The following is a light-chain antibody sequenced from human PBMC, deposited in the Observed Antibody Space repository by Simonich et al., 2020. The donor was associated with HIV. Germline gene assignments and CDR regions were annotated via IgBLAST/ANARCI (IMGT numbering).Light chain of an antibody. Sequence: EIVMTQSPATLSVSPGERAPLSCRASQSGSGNLAWYQQKPGHAPRLLIYDSSTRATGIPARVSGSGSATEFTLTISSLQSEDFVRYYCQQYNNWPYTFGQGTKLEIK. CDR3: QQYNNWPYT. CDR2: DSS. J-gene: IGKJ2*01. CDR1: QSGSGN. V-gene: IGKV3-15*01.